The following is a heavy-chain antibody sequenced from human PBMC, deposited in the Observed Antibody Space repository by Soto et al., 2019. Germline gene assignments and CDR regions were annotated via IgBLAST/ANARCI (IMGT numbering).Heavy chain of an antibody. CDR1: GVSINSGGYY. J-gene: IGHJ3*01. V-gene: IGHV4-31*11. CDR2: ISHVETT. CDR3: ARDGGPGDKDYALDL. D-gene: IGHD3-16*01. Sequence: TSETLSLTCAVSGVSINSGGYYWNWIRHFPGKGLEGIGYISHVETTSYMPSLKSRLTISFDTSKNHFSLKLTSVTAADTAVYSCARDGGPGDKDYALDLWGQGTMVTVSS.